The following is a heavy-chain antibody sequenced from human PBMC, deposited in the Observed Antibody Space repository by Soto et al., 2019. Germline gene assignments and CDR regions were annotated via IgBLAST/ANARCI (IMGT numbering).Heavy chain of an antibody. Sequence: QVQLQESGPGLVKPSQTLSLTCTVSGGSISSDDYYWTWVRQPPGKGLEWIGFIYYSGKTKYNPSLESRVTISIDTSKNHFSLKLSSVSAADTAVYYCAGGRSNSPDYFDYWGQGTLVTVSS. CDR2: IYYSGKT. V-gene: IGHV4-30-4*01. CDR1: GGSISSDDYY. CDR3: AGGRSNSPDYFDY. J-gene: IGHJ4*02. D-gene: IGHD6-6*01.